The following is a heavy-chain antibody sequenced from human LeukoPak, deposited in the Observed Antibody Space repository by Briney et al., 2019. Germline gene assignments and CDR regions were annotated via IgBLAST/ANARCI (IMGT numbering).Heavy chain of an antibody. CDR3: AREGTMVRGVIGY. CDR1: GGSFSGYY. CDR2: INHSGST. Sequence: SETLSLTCAVYGGSFSGYYWSWIRQPPGKGLEWIGEINHSGSTNYNPSLKSGVTISVDTSKNQFSLKLSSVTAADTAVYYCAREGTMVRGVIGYWGQGTLVTVSS. D-gene: IGHD3-10*01. J-gene: IGHJ4*02. V-gene: IGHV4-34*01.